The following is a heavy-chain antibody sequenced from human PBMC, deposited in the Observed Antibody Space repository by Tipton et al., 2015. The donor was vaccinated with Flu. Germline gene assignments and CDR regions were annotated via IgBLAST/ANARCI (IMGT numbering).Heavy chain of an antibody. J-gene: IGHJ4*02. V-gene: IGHV4-39*07. CDR3: ARDRGWPASLDY. Sequence: TLSLTCSVSIGSFSINTFYWGWVRQPPGKGLEWIGTINYSGSANYNPSLRSRATISVDTSKTQFSLKLTSVTAADTAVYYCARDRGWPASLDYWGQGILVTVSS. CDR1: IGSFSINTFY. D-gene: IGHD3-10*01. CDR2: INYSGSA.